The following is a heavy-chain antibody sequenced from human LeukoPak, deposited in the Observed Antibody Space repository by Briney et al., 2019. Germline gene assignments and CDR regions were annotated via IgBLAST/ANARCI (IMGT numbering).Heavy chain of an antibody. Sequence: PGGSLRLSCAASGFTFNSYGMFWVRQAPGKGLEWVAFIWPDGSNKLYGDSVKGRFTISRDNSKNTVYLQMNSLRAEDTAVYYCAGDYCRTTSCLESWGQGTLVTVSS. CDR3: AGDYCRTTSCLES. V-gene: IGHV3-33*01. D-gene: IGHD2-2*01. CDR2: IWPDGSNK. J-gene: IGHJ4*02. CDR1: GFTFNSYG.